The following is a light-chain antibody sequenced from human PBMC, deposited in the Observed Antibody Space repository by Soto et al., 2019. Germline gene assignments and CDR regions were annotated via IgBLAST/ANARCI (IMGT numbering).Light chain of an antibody. CDR2: GAS. J-gene: IGKJ2*01. CDR3: QQYNNWPPYT. CDR1: PSVSST. V-gene: IGKV3-15*01. Sequence: EIVMTQSPAPLSVSPGEIATLSCSASPSVSSTLAWYQQKPGKAPRLLIYGASIRATGIPARFSGSGSGTEFTLTISSLQSEDCAEYYCQQYNNWPPYTFGQGTKLEIK.